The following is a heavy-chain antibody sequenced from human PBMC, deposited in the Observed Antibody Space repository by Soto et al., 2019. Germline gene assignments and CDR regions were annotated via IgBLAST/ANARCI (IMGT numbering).Heavy chain of an antibody. V-gene: IGHV4-39*01. CDR2: IHYTGST. D-gene: IGHD2-15*01. J-gene: IGHJ5*02. Sequence: SSETLSLTCTVSGGSISSSNYYRAWIRQPPGKGLEWIGSIHYTGSTYYNPSLKSRVTISVDTSKNQFSLKLTSVSAADTAVYYCARRECSGGTCSFDPWGQGTLVTVSS. CDR3: ARRECSGGTCSFDP. CDR1: GGSISSSNYY.